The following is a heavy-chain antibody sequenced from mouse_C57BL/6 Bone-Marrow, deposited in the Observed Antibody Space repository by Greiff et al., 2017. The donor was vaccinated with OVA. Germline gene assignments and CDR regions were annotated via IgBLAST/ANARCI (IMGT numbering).Heavy chain of an antibody. J-gene: IGHJ2*01. CDR2: ILPGRGST. D-gene: IGHD3-1*01. CDR1: GYTFTGYW. V-gene: IGHV1-9*01. CDR3: ARYPHKAARASLDY. Sequence: QVQLQQSGAELMKPGASVKLSCKATGYTFTGYWIEWVKQRPGHGLEWIGEILPGRGSTNYNEKFKGKATFTADTSSNTAYMQLSSLTTEDSAIYYCARYPHKAARASLDYWGQGTTLTVSS.